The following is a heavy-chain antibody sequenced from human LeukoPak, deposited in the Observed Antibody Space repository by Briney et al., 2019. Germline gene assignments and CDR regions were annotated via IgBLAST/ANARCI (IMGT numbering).Heavy chain of an antibody. CDR3: ARDPSSLRDSYDY. J-gene: IGHJ4*02. V-gene: IGHV3-7*01. Sequence: RGSLRLSCAASGFTFRRYWMTWVRQAPGKGLEWVANIKEDGSEKNYVDSVKGRFTISRDNAKNSLYLQMNSLRVEDTAVYYCARDPSSLRDSYDYWGQGTLVTVSS. CDR1: GFTFRRYW. CDR2: IKEDGSEK.